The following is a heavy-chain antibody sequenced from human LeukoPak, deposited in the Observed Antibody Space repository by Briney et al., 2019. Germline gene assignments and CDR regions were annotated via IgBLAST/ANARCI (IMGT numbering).Heavy chain of an antibody. V-gene: IGHV3-23*01. CDR2: ISASGGTP. D-gene: IGHD3-9*01. J-gene: IGHJ4*02. CDR3: AKHRTAAPGYQDC. CDR1: RFTFSNYA. Sequence: GGSLRLSCAASRFTFSNYAMSWVRQAPGKGLEWVSGISASGGTPNYADSVKGRFTISRDNSKNTLYLQMNSLRAEDTAVYYWAKHRTAAPGYQDCWGQGTLVTVSS.